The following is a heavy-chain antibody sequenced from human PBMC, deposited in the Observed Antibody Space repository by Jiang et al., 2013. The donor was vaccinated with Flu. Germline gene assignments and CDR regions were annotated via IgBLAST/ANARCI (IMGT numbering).Heavy chain of an antibody. J-gene: IGHJ3*02. CDR3: ARDSDRGAFDI. Sequence: RLSCAASGFTFSSYGMHWVRQAPGKGLEWVAVIWYDGSNKYYADSVKGRFTISRDNSKNTLYLQMNSLRAEDTAVYYCARDSDRGAFDIWGQGTMVTVSS. V-gene: IGHV3-33*01. CDR1: GFTFSSYG. CDR2: IWYDGSNK.